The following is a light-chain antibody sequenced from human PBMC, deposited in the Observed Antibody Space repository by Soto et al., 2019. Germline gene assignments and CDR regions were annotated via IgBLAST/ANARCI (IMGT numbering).Light chain of an antibody. CDR2: EVS. CDR1: SSDVGGYNY. Sequence: QSVLTQPASVSGSPGQSITISCTGTSSDVGGYNYVCWYKQHPGKAPQLMIYEVSNRPSGVSNRFSGSKSGNTASLTISGLQAEDEADYYCSSYTSSSTRFYVFGTGTKVTVL. V-gene: IGLV2-14*01. J-gene: IGLJ1*01. CDR3: SSYTSSSTRFYV.